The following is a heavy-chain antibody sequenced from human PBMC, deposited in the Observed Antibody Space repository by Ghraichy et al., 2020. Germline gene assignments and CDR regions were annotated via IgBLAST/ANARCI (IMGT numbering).Heavy chain of an antibody. V-gene: IGHV3-7*03. CDR3: AGDRDGDLDF. Sequence: GESLNISCAGSGFSFSRHWMSWVRQAPGKGLEWVANIKQDGSEKYYVDSVKGRFAISRDNAKNSLSLQMNSLRAEETAVYYCAGDRDGDLDFWGQGTLVTVSS. CDR1: GFSFSRHW. CDR2: IKQDGSEK. J-gene: IGHJ4*02. D-gene: IGHD5-24*01.